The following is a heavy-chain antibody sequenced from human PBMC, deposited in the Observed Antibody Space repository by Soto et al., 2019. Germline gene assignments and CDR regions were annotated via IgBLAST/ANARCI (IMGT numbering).Heavy chain of an antibody. CDR2: IIPIFGTA. CDR1: GGTFSSYA. V-gene: IGHV1-69*13. D-gene: IGHD1-7*01. CDR3: ARRHNWNYANWFDP. J-gene: IGHJ5*02. Sequence: SVKVSCKASGGTFSSYAISWVRQAPGQGLEWMGGIIPIFGTANYAQKFQGRVTITADESTSTAYMELSSLRSEDTAVYYCARRHNWNYANWFDPWGQGTLVTASS.